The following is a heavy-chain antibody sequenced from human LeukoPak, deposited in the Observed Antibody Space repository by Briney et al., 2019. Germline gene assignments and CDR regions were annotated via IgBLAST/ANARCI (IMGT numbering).Heavy chain of an antibody. V-gene: IGHV3-21*01. J-gene: IGHJ4*02. CDR3: EREPQSSGWYYFDY. CDR2: ISSSSSYI. CDR1: GFTFDDYG. D-gene: IGHD6-19*01. Sequence: GGSLRLSCAASGFTFDDYGMSWVRQAPGKGLEWVSSISSSSSYIYYADSVKGRFTISRDNAKNSLYLQMNSLRAEDTAVYYCEREPQSSGWYYFDYWGQGTLVTVSS.